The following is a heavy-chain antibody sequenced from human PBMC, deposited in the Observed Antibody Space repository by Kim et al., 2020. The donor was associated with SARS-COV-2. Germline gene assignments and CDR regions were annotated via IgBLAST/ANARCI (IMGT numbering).Heavy chain of an antibody. CDR2: ISYDGSNK. CDR1: GFTFSSYA. Sequence: GGSLRLSCAASGFTFSSYAMHWVRQAPGKGLEWVAVISYDGSNKYYADSVKGRFTISRDNSKNTLYLQMNSLRAEDTAVYYCARAGRWLQLRGDAFDIWG. CDR3: ARAGRWLQLRGDAFDI. D-gene: IGHD5-12*01. V-gene: IGHV3-30-3*01. J-gene: IGHJ3*02.